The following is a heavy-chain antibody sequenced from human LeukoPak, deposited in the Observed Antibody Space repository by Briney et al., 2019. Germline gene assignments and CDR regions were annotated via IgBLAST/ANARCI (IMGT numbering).Heavy chain of an antibody. Sequence: GGSLRLSCAASGFTFSSYSMNWVRQAPGKGLEWVSSISSSSSYIYYADSVKGRFTISRDNAKNSLYLQMNSLRAEDTAVYYCARGVLHYYDSSEHLPFQHWGQGTLVTVSS. V-gene: IGHV3-21*01. CDR2: ISSSSSYI. CDR1: GFTFSSYS. D-gene: IGHD3-22*01. J-gene: IGHJ1*01. CDR3: ARGVLHYYDSSEHLPFQH.